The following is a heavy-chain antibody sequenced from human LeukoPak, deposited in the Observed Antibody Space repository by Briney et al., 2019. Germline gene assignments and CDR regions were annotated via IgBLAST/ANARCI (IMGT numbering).Heavy chain of an antibody. V-gene: IGHV4-30-4*01. Sequence: SETLSLTCTVSGGSISSGDYYWSWIRQPPGTGLEWIGYIYYNGSTYYNPSLKSRVTISVDTSKNQFSLKLSSVTAADTAVYYCARDLGYDWVFGYWGQGTLVTVSS. J-gene: IGHJ4*02. CDR3: ARDLGYDWVFGY. D-gene: IGHD5-12*01. CDR2: IYYNGST. CDR1: GGSISSGDYY.